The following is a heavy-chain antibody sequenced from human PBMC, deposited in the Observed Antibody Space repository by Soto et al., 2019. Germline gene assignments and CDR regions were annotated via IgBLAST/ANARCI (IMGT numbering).Heavy chain of an antibody. Sequence: QVQLVQSGAEVKKPGASVKVSCRASGYTFTSYVISWVRQAPAQGLEWMGWISAYNGNTNFAQKLQGRVTMTTDTSTSTDYMELRSLRSDDTAVYYCARVVATVAGPYGMDVWCQGTTVTVSS. CDR3: ARVVATVAGPYGMDV. J-gene: IGHJ6*02. CDR1: GYTFTSYV. D-gene: IGHD6-19*01. CDR2: ISAYNGNT. V-gene: IGHV1-18*01.